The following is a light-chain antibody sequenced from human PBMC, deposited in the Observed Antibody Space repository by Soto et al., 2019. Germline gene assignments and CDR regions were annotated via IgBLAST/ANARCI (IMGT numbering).Light chain of an antibody. CDR3: QSYDRSLRGVV. V-gene: IGLV1-40*01. CDR1: SSNIGAGFD. CDR2: GDT. Sequence: QPVLTQPPSVSGAPGQRVTISCTGSSSNIGAGFDVHWYQHLPGAGPKLIIYGDTNRPSGVPDRFSGSKSGTSASLAITGIQAEDEADYYCQSYDRSLRGVVFGGGTKVTVL. J-gene: IGLJ3*02.